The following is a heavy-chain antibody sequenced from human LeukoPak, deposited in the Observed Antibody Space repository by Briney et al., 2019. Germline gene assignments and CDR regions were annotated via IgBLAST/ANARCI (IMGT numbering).Heavy chain of an antibody. J-gene: IGHJ4*02. CDR3: ARDAFGVDKSPF. V-gene: IGHV3-74*01. CDR1: YW. D-gene: IGHD3-3*01. CDR2: IKSDGSTT. Sequence: YWXHWVRHAPGKGLVWVSRIKSDGSTTSYADSVKGRFTISRDNAKNTLYLQMNSLRAEDTAVYYCARDAFGVDKSPFWGQGTLVTVSS.